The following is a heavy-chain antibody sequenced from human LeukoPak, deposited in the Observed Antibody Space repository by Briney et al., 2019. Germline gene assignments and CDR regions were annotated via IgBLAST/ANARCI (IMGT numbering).Heavy chain of an antibody. CDR3: ARGGWGSSPYFDY. CDR1: GYSFTDYY. D-gene: IGHD6-6*01. Sequence: ASVKVSCKASGYSFTDYYMRWVRQAPGQGLEWVGRVSPNGGSTDYAQKFQGRVTMTRDMSINTDYMELSRLRSDDTAVYYCARGGWGSSPYFDYWGQGTLVTVSS. V-gene: IGHV1-2*02. CDR2: VSPNGGST. J-gene: IGHJ4*02.